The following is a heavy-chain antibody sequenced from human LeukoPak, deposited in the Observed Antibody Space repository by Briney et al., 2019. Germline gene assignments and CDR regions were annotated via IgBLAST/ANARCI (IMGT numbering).Heavy chain of an antibody. CDR1: GGSISGYY. CDR3: ARKYSGSYDWFDP. CDR2: IYSGGNT. J-gene: IGHJ5*02. Sequence: KTSETLSLTCTVSGGSISGYYWSWIRQPAGKGLEWIGRIYSGGNTNYNPSLKSQVTMSVDTSKNQFSLKLSSVTAADTAVYYCARKYSGSYDWFDPWGQGTLVTVSS. V-gene: IGHV4-4*07. D-gene: IGHD1-26*01.